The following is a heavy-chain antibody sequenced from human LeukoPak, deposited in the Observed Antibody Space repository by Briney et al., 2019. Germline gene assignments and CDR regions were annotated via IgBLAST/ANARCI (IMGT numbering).Heavy chain of an antibody. CDR1: GFTFSSYW. J-gene: IGHJ4*02. V-gene: IGHV3-7*01. Sequence: GGSLRLSCAAPGFTFSSYWMSRVRQAPGKGLEWVANIKQDGSEKYYVDSVKGRFTISRDNAKNSLYLQMNSLRAEDTAVYYCARDVIVGADDYFDSWGQGTLVTVSS. CDR3: ARDVIVGADDYFDS. D-gene: IGHD1-26*01. CDR2: IKQDGSEK.